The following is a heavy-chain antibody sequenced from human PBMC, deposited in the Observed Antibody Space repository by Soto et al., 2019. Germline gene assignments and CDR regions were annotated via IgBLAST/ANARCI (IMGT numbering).Heavy chain of an antibody. J-gene: IGHJ6*02. CDR1: GFTFSSYG. CDR3: AKDEVRMAARRYYGMDV. Sequence: GGSLRLSCAASGFTFSSYGMHWVRQAPGKGLEWVAVISYDGSNKYYADSVKGRFTVSRDNSKNTLYLQMNSLRAEDTAVYYCAKDEVRMAARRYYGMDVWGQGTTVTVSS. CDR2: ISYDGSNK. D-gene: IGHD6-19*01. V-gene: IGHV3-30*18.